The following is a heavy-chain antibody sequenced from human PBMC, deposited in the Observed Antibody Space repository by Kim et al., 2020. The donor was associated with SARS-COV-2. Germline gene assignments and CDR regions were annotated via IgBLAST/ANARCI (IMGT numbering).Heavy chain of an antibody. J-gene: IGHJ5*02. CDR3: ARDGWYCSGGSCYSGNWFDP. CDR2: INPNSGGT. D-gene: IGHD2-15*01. Sequence: ASVKVSCKASGYTFTGYYMHWVRQAPGQGLEWMGWINPNSGGTNYAQKFQGWATMTRDTSISTAYMELSRLRSDDTAVYYCARDGWYCSGGSCYSGNWFDPWGQGTLVTVSS. CDR1: GYTFTGYY. V-gene: IGHV1-2*04.